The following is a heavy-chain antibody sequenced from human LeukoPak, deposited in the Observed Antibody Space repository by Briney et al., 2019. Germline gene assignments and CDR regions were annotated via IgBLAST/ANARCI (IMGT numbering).Heavy chain of an antibody. CDR1: GGSISRSSSY. V-gene: IGHV4-39*02. CDR3: ARVRERPVPCDF. J-gene: IGHJ4*02. D-gene: IGHD5-24*01. Sequence: SLSLSCTVSGGSISRSSSYWGWIRPPPGDGLEWLGSISYSGSTSYNPSLNSRLSLSADPTNSHSSLKLRSLPPADTAVSYCARVRERPVPCDFWGRGTRVTVSS. CDR2: ISYSGST.